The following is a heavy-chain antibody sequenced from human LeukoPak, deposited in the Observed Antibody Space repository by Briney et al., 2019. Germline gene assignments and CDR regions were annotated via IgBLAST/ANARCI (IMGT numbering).Heavy chain of an antibody. J-gene: IGHJ5*02. V-gene: IGHV3-74*01. D-gene: IGHD3-22*01. Sequence: GGSLRLSRAASGFSISSYWMHWVRQAPGKGLVWVSGINSDGSSTSYADSVKGRVTISRDNAKNTLYLQINSLRAEDTAVYYCARSGFFTYYYDISGYHWFDPWGQGTRVTVSS. CDR2: INSDGSST. CDR1: GFSISSYW. CDR3: ARSGFFTYYYDISGYHWFDP.